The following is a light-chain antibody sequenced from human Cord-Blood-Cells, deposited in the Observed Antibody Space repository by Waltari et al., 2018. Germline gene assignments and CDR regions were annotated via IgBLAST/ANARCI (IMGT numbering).Light chain of an antibody. CDR3: QQSYSTPLT. J-gene: IGKJ4*01. CDR1: QSSSSY. V-gene: IGKV1-39*01. CDR2: AAS. Sequence: DIQMTQSPSSLSASVGARVTITCRASQSSSSYLNWYQQQPGKAPKLLIYAASSLQSGVPSRFSGSGSGTDFTLTISSLQPEDFATYYCQQSYSTPLTFGGGTKVEIK.